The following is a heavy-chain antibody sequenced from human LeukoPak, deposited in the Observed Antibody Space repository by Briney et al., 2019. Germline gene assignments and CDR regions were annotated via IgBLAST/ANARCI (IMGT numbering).Heavy chain of an antibody. J-gene: IGHJ4*02. V-gene: IGHV4-39*01. CDR2: IYYSGST. CDR3: ARLRTTYYFDY. CDR1: GGSISSSTYS. Sequence: SETLSLTCTVSGGSISSSTYSWGCIRQPPGKGLEWIGTIYYSGSTYYNPSLKSRVIISVDTSKSQFSLQLSSVTAADTAVYYCARLRTTYYFDYWGQGTLVTVSS. D-gene: IGHD1-1*01.